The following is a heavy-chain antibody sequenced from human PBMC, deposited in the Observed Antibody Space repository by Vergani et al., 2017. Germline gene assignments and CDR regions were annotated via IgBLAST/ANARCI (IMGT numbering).Heavy chain of an antibody. D-gene: IGHD6-6*01. Sequence: QVQLVQSGAEVKKPGASVKVSCKASGYTFTSFDINWVRQATGQGLEWMGWLNPNSGNTGYAQKFQGRVTMTRNTSISTAYKELSSLRTEHTAVHYCARGVYSISSGLYYYYYMDVWGKGTTVTVSS. V-gene: IGHV1-8*01. CDR1: GYTFTSFD. J-gene: IGHJ6*03. CDR3: ARGVYSISSGLYYYYYMDV. CDR2: LNPNSGNT.